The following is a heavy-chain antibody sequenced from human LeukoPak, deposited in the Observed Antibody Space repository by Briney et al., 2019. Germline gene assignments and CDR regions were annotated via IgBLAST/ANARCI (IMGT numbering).Heavy chain of an antibody. Sequence: GGSLRLSCAASKFTFSSYEMNWVRQAPGKGLEWVSYISSSGNTIYYADSVKGRFTISRDNAKNSLYLQMNRLRAEDTAVNYCARQWGSGLGGYFDYWGQGTLVTVSS. CDR1: KFTFSSYE. V-gene: IGHV3-48*03. CDR3: ARQWGSGLGGYFDY. D-gene: IGHD6-19*01. CDR2: ISSSGNTI. J-gene: IGHJ4*02.